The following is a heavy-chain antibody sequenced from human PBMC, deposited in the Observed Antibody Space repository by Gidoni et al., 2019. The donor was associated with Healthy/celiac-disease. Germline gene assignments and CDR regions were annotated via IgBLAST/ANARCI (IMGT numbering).Heavy chain of an antibody. J-gene: IGHJ6*03. CDR3: AKDRGDIVVVVAATAFYMDV. Sequence: QVQLVESGGGVVQPGRSLRLSCAASGFTFSRYGMHWVRQAPGKGLEWVAVISYDGSNKYYADSVKGRFTISRDNSKNTLYLQMNSLRAEDTAVYYCAKDRGDIVVVVAATAFYMDVWGKGTTVTVSS. CDR2: ISYDGSNK. CDR1: GFTFSRYG. D-gene: IGHD2-15*01. V-gene: IGHV3-30*18.